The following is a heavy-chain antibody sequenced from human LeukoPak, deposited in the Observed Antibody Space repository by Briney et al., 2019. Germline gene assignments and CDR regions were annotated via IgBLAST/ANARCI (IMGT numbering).Heavy chain of an antibody. Sequence: SETLSLTCAVYGGSFSGYYWSWIRQPPGKGLEWIGEINHSGSNNNNPSIKRRLTISVNTSKTQFSLKRSSVTAADTAVYYCARDNNQLLFRWFDPWGQGTLVTVSS. CDR1: GGSFSGYY. V-gene: IGHV4-34*09. CDR2: INHSGSN. D-gene: IGHD2-2*01. CDR3: ARDNNQLLFRWFDP. J-gene: IGHJ5*02.